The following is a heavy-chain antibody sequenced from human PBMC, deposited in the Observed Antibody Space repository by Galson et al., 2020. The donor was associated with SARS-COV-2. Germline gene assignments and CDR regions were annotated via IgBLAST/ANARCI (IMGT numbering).Heavy chain of an antibody. Sequence: ASVKVSCQASGYTFTSYGISWVRQAPGQGLEWMGWISAYNGNTNYAQKLQGRVTMTTDTSTSTAYMELRSLRSDDTAVYYCAIYAEYGDYGPRVDYWGQGTLVTVSS. D-gene: IGHD4-17*01. V-gene: IGHV1-18*01. J-gene: IGHJ4*02. CDR2: ISAYNGNT. CDR1: GYTFTSYG. CDR3: AIYAEYGDYGPRVDY.